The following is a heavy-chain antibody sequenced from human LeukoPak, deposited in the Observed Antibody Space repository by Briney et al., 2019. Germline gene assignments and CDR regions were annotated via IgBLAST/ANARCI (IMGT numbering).Heavy chain of an antibody. CDR2: ISAYNGNT. V-gene: IGHV1-18*01. CDR3: ARTIEDIVVVVAATPAVDWFDP. J-gene: IGHJ5*02. CDR1: GYTFTSYG. Sequence: ASVTVSCKASGYTFTSYGISWVRQAPGQGLEWMGWISAYNGNTNYAQKLQGRVTMTTDTSTSTAYMELRSLRSDATAVYYCARTIEDIVVVVAATPAVDWFDPWGQGTLVTASS. D-gene: IGHD2-15*01.